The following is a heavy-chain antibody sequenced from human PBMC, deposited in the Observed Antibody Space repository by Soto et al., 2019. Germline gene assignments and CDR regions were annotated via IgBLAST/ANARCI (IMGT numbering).Heavy chain of an antibody. CDR2: INPNSGGT. CDR3: ARGRIITMVRGVLSRFDP. Sequence: VASVKVSCKASGYTFTGYYMHWVRQAPGQGLEWMGWINPNSGGTNYAQKFQGWVTMTRDTSISTAYMELSRLRSDDTAVYYCARGRIITMVRGVLSRFDPWGQGTLVTFSS. V-gene: IGHV1-2*04. D-gene: IGHD3-10*01. CDR1: GYTFTGYY. J-gene: IGHJ5*02.